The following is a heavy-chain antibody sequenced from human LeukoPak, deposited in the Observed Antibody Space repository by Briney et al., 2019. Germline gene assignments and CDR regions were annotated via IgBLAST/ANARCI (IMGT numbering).Heavy chain of an antibody. CDR1: GFTFSSYA. J-gene: IGHJ4*02. D-gene: IGHD3-3*01. CDR2: ISYDGINK. V-gene: IGHV3-30*18. CDR3: AKVAYYDFWSGYLHY. Sequence: GGSLRLSCAASGFTFSSYAMHWVRQAPGKGLDWVALISYDGINKYYADSVKGRFTISRDNSKNTLYLQMNSLRAEDTAVYYCAKVAYYDFWSGYLHYWGQGTLVTVSS.